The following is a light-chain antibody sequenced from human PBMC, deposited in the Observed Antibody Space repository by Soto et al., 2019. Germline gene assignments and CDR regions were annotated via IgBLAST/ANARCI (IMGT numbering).Light chain of an antibody. J-gene: IGLJ3*02. Sequence: QSVLTQPPSVSGAPGQRVTISCTGSSSNIGAGYDVHWYQQLPGTAPKLLIYGNSNRPSGVPDRFSGSKSGTSASLAITGVQAEDEADYYCQSYDSRLSGWVFAGGTEVT. CDR3: QSYDSRLSGWV. V-gene: IGLV1-40*01. CDR1: SSNIGAGYD. CDR2: GNS.